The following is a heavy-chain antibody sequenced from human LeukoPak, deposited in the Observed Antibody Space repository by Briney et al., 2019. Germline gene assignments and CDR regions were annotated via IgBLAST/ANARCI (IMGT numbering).Heavy chain of an antibody. CDR3: ARDSLPGVTTGDTNFDY. CDR1: GFTFSDYY. D-gene: IGHD4-17*01. Sequence: GGSLRLSCAASGFTFSDYYMSWIRQAPGKGLGWVSYISSSGSTIYYADSVKGRFTISRDNAKNSLYLQMNSLRAEDTAVYYCARDSLPGVTTGDTNFDYWGQGTLVTVSS. V-gene: IGHV3-11*01. CDR2: ISSSGSTI. J-gene: IGHJ4*02.